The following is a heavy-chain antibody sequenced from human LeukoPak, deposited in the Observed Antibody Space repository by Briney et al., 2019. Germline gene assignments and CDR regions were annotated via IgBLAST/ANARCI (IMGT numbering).Heavy chain of an antibody. J-gene: IGHJ6*03. D-gene: IGHD6-6*01. CDR3: ARGLRGTDRPLCYYYYMDV. V-gene: IGHV1-8*01. CDR2: MNPNSGNT. CDR1: GYTFTSYD. Sequence: ASVKVSCKASGYTFTSYDINWVRRATGQGLEWMGWMNPNSGNTGYAQKFQARVTMTRNTSISTAYMELSSLRSEDTAVYYCARGLRGTDRPLCYYYYMDVWGKGTTVTVSS.